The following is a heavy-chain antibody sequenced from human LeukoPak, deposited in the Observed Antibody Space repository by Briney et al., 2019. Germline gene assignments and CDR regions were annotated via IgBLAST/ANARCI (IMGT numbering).Heavy chain of an antibody. V-gene: IGHV4-59*12. J-gene: IGHJ5*02. CDR3: AREEEYQLLSWFDP. CDR1: GGSISSYY. D-gene: IGHD2-2*01. CDR2: IYYSGST. Sequence: PSETLSLTCTVSGGSISSYYWSWIRQPPGKGLEWIGYIYYSGSTNYNPSLKSRVTISVDTSKNQFSLKLSSVTAADTAVYYCAREEEYQLLSWFDPWGQGTLVTVSS.